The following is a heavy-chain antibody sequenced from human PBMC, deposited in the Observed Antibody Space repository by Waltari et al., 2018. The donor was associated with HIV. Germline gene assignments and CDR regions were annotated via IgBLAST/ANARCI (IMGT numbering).Heavy chain of an antibody. J-gene: IGHJ2*01. Sequence: EVQLVASGGGLVQPGRSLRLPCAASGFTFADYALHWVRQAPGKGLEWVSGISWNSGTIGYADSVKGRFTISRDNAKNSLYLQMNGLRAEDTALYYCAKDKRSGYGGNSVWYFDLWGRGTLVTVSS. CDR3: AKDKRSGYGGNSVWYFDL. V-gene: IGHV3-9*01. D-gene: IGHD4-17*01. CDR1: GFTFADYA. CDR2: ISWNSGTI.